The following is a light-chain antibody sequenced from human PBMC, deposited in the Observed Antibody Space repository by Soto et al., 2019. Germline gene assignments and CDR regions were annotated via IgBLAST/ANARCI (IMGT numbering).Light chain of an antibody. CDR2: GAS. V-gene: IGKV3D-20*02. CDR3: QQRQYWPPIT. CDR1: QSVSSNY. J-gene: IGKJ5*01. Sequence: LTQSPSFLSASVLDKITITFMSSQSVSSNYLAWYQQKPGQAPRLLIYGASSRATGIPDRFSGSGSGTDFTLTISSLEPEDFAIYYCQQRQYWPPITFGQGTRLEI.